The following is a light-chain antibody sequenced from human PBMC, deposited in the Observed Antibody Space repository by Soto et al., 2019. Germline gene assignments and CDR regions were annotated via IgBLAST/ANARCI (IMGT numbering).Light chain of an antibody. Sequence: DIQMTQSPSTLSASVGDRVTITCRASQSISSWLAWYQQKPGKAPKLLIYDASSLESGVPSRFSGSGSGTEFTLTISSLQPDDFATYYCQQYNSYSRVYTFGQGTTLEIK. J-gene: IGKJ2*01. CDR1: QSISSW. CDR2: DAS. V-gene: IGKV1-5*01. CDR3: QQYNSYSRVYT.